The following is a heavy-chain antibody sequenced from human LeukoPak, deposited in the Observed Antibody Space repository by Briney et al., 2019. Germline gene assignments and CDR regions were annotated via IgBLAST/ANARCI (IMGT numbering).Heavy chain of an antibody. D-gene: IGHD6-19*01. Sequence: GGSLRLSCAASGFTFSSYAMSWVRQAPGKGLEWVSAISGSGGSTYYADSVKGRFTISRDNSKNTLYLQMNSLRAEDTAVYYCARVGEDYGSGWYVFLGPQQINWFDPWGQGTLVTVSS. V-gene: IGHV3-23*01. CDR3: ARVGEDYGSGWYVFLGPQQINWFDP. CDR2: ISGSGGST. CDR1: GFTFSSYA. J-gene: IGHJ5*02.